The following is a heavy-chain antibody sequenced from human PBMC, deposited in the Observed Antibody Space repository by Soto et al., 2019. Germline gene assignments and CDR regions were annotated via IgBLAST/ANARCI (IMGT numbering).Heavy chain of an antibody. J-gene: IGHJ4*02. CDR2: IYRTGST. Sequence: GSLRLSCAASGFTFSSYSMNWVRQAPGKGLEWIGEIYRTGSTNYNPSLKSRVTISLDKSENQFSLKVTSLTAADTAVYYCASRDPGTSVDYWGQGTLVTVSS. CDR1: GFTFSSYSM. D-gene: IGHD1-7*01. V-gene: IGHV4-4*02. CDR3: ASRDPGTSVDY.